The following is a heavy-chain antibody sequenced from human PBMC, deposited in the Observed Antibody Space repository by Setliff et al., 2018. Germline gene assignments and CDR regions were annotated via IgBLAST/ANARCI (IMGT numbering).Heavy chain of an antibody. J-gene: IGHJ4*02. CDR2: IKSEIAGGTT. CDR3: TTAHYTGNSRTLDF. Sequence: VGSLRLSCAASGFTFREEWMSWVRQAPGKGLEWIGRIKSEIAGGTTDYGAPVKGRFTISRDDSKNTLLLQMNNLKTEDTALYYCTTAHYTGNSRTLDFWGPGTLVTVSS. V-gene: IGHV3-15*01. D-gene: IGHD1-26*01. CDR1: GFTFREEW.